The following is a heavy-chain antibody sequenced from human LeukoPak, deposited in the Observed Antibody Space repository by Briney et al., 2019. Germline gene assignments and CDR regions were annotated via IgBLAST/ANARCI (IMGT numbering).Heavy chain of an antibody. D-gene: IGHD6-13*01. Sequence: ASVKVSCKASGHTFTGYYMHWVRQAPGQGLEWMGWINPNSGGTNYAQKFQGRVTMTRDTPISTAYMELSRLRSDDTAVYYCARAVAGYSSSWYSVVGPYYYYGIDVWGQGTTVTVSS. CDR2: INPNSGGT. V-gene: IGHV1-2*02. CDR3: ARAVAGYSSSWYSVVGPYYYYGIDV. J-gene: IGHJ6*02. CDR1: GHTFTGYY.